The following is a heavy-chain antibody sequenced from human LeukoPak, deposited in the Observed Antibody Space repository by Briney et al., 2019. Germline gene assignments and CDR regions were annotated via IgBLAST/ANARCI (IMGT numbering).Heavy chain of an antibody. J-gene: IGHJ4*02. D-gene: IGHD3-3*01. CDR2: IYYSGST. CDR3: ARADFWSGYSYLDY. V-gene: IGHV4-39*01. CDR1: GGSISSSSYY. Sequence: SETLSLTCTVSGGSISSSSYYWGWIRQPPGKGLEWIGSIYYSGSTYYNPSLKSRVTISVDTSKNQFSLKLSSVTAADTAVYYCARADFWSGYSYLDYWGQGTLVTVSS.